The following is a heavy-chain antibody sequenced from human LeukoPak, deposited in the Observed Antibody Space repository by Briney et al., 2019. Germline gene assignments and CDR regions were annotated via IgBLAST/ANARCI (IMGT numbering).Heavy chain of an antibody. CDR1: GASISIGSYY. Sequence: SQTLSLTCTVSGASISIGSYYWSWIRQPAGRGLEWIGRIYTSGSTNYNPSLKSRVTISVDTSKNQFSLKLSSVTAADTAVYYCARWASGWGANFDYWGQGTLVTVSS. D-gene: IGHD6-19*01. CDR2: IYTSGST. CDR3: ARWASGWGANFDY. V-gene: IGHV4-61*02. J-gene: IGHJ4*02.